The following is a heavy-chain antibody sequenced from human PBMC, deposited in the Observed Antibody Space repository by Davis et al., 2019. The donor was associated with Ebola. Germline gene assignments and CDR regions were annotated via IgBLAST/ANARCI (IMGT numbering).Heavy chain of an antibody. Sequence: PSETLSLTCTVSGVSISRHYWSWIRPLPGKRLEWIGSIYYTGSAYYNSSLASRATISVDTSKNQFSLKLTSVTAADTAMYYCSERGSSVWGQGTLVTVSS. CDR1: GVSISRHY. CDR3: SERGSSV. J-gene: IGHJ4*02. CDR2: IYYTGSA. V-gene: IGHV4-59*03. D-gene: IGHD3-10*01.